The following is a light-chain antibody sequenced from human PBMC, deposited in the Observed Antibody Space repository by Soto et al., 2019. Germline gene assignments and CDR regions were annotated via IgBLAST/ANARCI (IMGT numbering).Light chain of an antibody. J-gene: IGLJ2*01. Sequence: QSALTQPPSASGSPGQSVTISCTGTSSDIGGYNYVSWHQQHPGKAPKLMIYEVNKRPSGVPDRFSGSKSGNTASLTVSGLQAEDEADYYCSSYAGTFTLFGGGTQLTVL. CDR2: EVN. V-gene: IGLV2-8*01. CDR1: SSDIGGYNY. CDR3: SSYAGTFTL.